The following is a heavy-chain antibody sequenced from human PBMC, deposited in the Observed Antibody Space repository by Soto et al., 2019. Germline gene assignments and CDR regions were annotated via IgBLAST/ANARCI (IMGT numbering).Heavy chain of an antibody. CDR1: GYTFTSYG. J-gene: IGHJ6*02. CDR3: ARIIVGATRTLLRGYYYGMDV. Sequence: ASVKVSCKASGYTFTSYGISWVRQAPGQGLEWMGWISAYNGNTNYAQKLQGRVTMTTDTSTGTAYMELRSLRSDDTAVYYCARIIVGATRTLLRGYYYGMDVWGQGTTVTVSS. CDR2: ISAYNGNT. V-gene: IGHV1-18*01. D-gene: IGHD1-26*01.